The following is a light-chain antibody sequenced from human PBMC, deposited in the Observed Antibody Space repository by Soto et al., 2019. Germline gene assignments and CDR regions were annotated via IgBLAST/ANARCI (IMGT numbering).Light chain of an antibody. V-gene: IGKV1-9*01. CDR2: AAS. CDR1: QGVSRY. J-gene: IGKJ1*01. CDR3: QQLTSYPRT. Sequence: DIQLTQSPSLLSASVGDRVTITCRASQGVSRYLAWYQQQPGKAPKLLIYAASTLLSGVPSRFSGSGSGTEFTLTISSLQPEDFATYYCQQLTSYPRTFGQGTRVEIK.